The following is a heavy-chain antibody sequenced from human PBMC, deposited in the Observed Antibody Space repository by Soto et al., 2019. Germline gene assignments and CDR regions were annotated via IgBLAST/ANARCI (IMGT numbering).Heavy chain of an antibody. CDR1: GGSLSSYY. CDR2: IYYSGST. Sequence: SETLSLTCTVSGGSLSSYYWSCIRQPPGKGLEWIGYIYYSGSTNYNPSLKSRVTISVDTSKNQFSLKLSSVTAADTAVYYCARHTNGDYMDVWGKGTTVTVSS. CDR3: ARHTNGDYMDV. D-gene: IGHD2-8*01. V-gene: IGHV4-59*08. J-gene: IGHJ6*03.